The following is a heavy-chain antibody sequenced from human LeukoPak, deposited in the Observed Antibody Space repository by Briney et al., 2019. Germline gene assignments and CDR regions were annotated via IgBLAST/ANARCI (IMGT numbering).Heavy chain of an antibody. CDR2: ISAYNGST. V-gene: IGHV1-18*04. Sequence: ASVKVSCKASGYTFTSYGISWVRQAPGQGLEWMGWISAYNGSTNYAQKLQGRVTMTTDTSTSTAYMELRSLRSDDTAVYCCARIWIHVVRGVISPRFFDYWGQGTLVTVSS. CDR3: ARIWIHVVRGVISPRFFDY. J-gene: IGHJ4*02. CDR1: GYTFTSYG. D-gene: IGHD3-10*01.